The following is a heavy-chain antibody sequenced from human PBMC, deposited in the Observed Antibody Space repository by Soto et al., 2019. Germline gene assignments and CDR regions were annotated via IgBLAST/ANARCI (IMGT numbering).Heavy chain of an antibody. CDR1: GFTFSSYG. CDR3: AREAVAGYYYYGMDV. Sequence: GGSLRLSCAASGFTFSSYGMHWVRQAPGKGLEWVAVIWYDGSNKYYADSVKGRFTISRDNSKNTLYLQMNSLRAEDTAVYYCAREAVAGYYYYGMDVWGQGTTVTVSS. J-gene: IGHJ6*02. D-gene: IGHD6-19*01. CDR2: IWYDGSNK. V-gene: IGHV3-33*01.